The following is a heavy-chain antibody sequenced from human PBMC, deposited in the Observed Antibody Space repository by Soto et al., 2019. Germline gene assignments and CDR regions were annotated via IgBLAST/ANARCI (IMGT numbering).Heavy chain of an antibody. D-gene: IGHD5-12*01. CDR2: ISNGDETT. Sequence: QVQLVESGGGLVEPGGSLRLSCSASGFIFTDYSMTWIRQAPGKGLEWVSYISNGDETTQYADSVKGRFSVSRDNAKKVLFLQMNSRRVDDTAVYYWARDPKRRDGYNFDSWGRGALVTVSS. CDR3: ARDPKRRDGYNFDS. CDR1: GFIFTDYS. J-gene: IGHJ4*02. V-gene: IGHV3-11*01.